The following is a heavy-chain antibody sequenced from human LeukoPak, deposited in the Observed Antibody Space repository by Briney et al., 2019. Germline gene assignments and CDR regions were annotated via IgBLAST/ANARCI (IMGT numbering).Heavy chain of an antibody. Sequence: GGSLRLSCAASGFTFSDFAIHWVRQASGKGLEWVGRIRNKGNSYATDYVASVKGRFTFSRDELKNAAYLQMNSLKIEDTAVYYCTRSLGPLYGMDVWGKGTTVTVSS. J-gene: IGHJ6*04. CDR3: TRSLGPLYGMDV. CDR2: IRNKGNSYAT. D-gene: IGHD5/OR15-5a*01. V-gene: IGHV3-73*01. CDR1: GFTFSDFA.